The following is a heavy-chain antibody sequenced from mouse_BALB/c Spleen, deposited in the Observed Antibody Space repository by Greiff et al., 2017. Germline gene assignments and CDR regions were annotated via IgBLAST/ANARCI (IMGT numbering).Heavy chain of an antibody. D-gene: IGHD2-4*01. CDR2: IYPGNVNT. V-gene: IGHV1S56*01. Sequence: QVQLKQSGPELVKPGASVRISCKASGYTFTSYYIHWVKQRPGQGLEWIGWIYPGNVNTKYNEKFKGKATLTADKSSSTAYMQLSSLTSEDSAVYFCARSWGLRQYYFDYWGQGTTLTVSS. J-gene: IGHJ2*01. CDR1: GYTFTSYY. CDR3: ARSWGLRQYYFDY.